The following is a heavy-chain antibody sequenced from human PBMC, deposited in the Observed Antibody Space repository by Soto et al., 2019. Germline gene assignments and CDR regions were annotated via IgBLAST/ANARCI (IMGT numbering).Heavy chain of an antibody. CDR1: SRSITSGGYY. J-gene: IGHJ6*02. Sequence: TLSPTSPVSSRSITSGGYYCSWLRQNPGKGLEWIGQIYYSGSTYYNPSLKSRVTISVDTSKNQFSLKLSSVTAADTAVYYCARDPELAYCSGGSCYHYYYYGMDVWGQGTTVTVSS. CDR3: ARDPELAYCSGGSCYHYYYYGMDV. V-gene: IGHV4-31*03. CDR2: IYYSGST. D-gene: IGHD2-15*01.